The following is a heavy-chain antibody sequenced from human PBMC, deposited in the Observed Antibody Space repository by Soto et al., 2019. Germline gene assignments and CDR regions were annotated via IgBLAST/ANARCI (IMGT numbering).Heavy chain of an antibody. J-gene: IGHJ5*02. Sequence: SVKVSCKASGYTFTSYGISWVRQAPGQGLEWMGWISAYNGNTNYAQKLQGRVTMTTDTSTSTAYMELRSLRSDDTAVYYCARDGQDIVVVVAATGNWFDPWGRGTLVTVSS. CDR2: ISAYNGNT. CDR3: ARDGQDIVVVVAATGNWFDP. V-gene: IGHV1-18*04. CDR1: GYTFTSYG. D-gene: IGHD2-15*01.